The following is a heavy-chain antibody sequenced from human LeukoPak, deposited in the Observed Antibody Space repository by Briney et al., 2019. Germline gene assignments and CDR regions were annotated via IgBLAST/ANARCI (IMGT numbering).Heavy chain of an antibody. V-gene: IGHV3-11*01. Sequence: GSLRLSCAASGFTFSYYYMSWVRQAPGEGLEWVSYISSSGSTIYYADSVKGRFTISRDNAKNTLYLQMNSLRAEDTAVYYCAKDRHYDFWSGYYRGVEDYWGQGTLVTVSS. CDR1: GFTFSYYY. CDR3: AKDRHYDFWSGYYRGVEDY. J-gene: IGHJ4*02. CDR2: ISSSGSTI. D-gene: IGHD3-3*01.